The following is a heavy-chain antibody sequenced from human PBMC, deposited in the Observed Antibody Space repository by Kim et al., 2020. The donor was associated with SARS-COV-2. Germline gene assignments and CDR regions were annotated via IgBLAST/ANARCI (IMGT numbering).Heavy chain of an antibody. CDR2: INHSGST. CDR3: ARGRRIGVYYGSGSYYVY. J-gene: IGHJ4*02. Sequence: SETLSLTCAVYGGSFSGYYWSWIRQPPGKGLEWIGEINHSGSTNYNPSLKSRVTISVDTSKNQFSQKLSSVTAADTAVYYCARGRRIGVYYGSGSYYVYWGQGTLVTVSS. CDR1: GGSFSGYY. V-gene: IGHV4-34*01. D-gene: IGHD3-10*01.